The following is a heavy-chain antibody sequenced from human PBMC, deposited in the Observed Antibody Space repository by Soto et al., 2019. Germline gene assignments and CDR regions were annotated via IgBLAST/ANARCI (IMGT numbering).Heavy chain of an antibody. CDR2: IKSKTDGGTT. V-gene: IGHV3-15*07. CDR3: TTNPVGDYDFWSGYSY. CDR1: GFTFSNAW. J-gene: IGHJ4*02. D-gene: IGHD3-3*01. Sequence: EVQLVESGGGLVKPGGSLRLSCAASGFTFSNAWMNWVRQAPGKGLEWVGRIKSKTDGGTTDYAAPVKGRFTISRDDSKNTLYLQMNSLKTEDTAVYYCTTNPVGDYDFWSGYSYWGQGTLVTVSS.